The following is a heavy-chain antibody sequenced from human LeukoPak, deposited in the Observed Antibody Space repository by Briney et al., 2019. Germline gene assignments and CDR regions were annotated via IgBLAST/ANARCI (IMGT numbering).Heavy chain of an antibody. CDR3: ARAATHIVGATSFDY. V-gene: IGHV1-46*01. CDR1: GYTFTSYY. CDR2: INPSGGST. D-gene: IGHD1-26*01. Sequence: GASVKVSCKASGYTFTSYYMHWVRQAPGQGLEWMAIINPSGGSTTYAQRFQGRVTVTRDTSTSTVYMEVSSLRPEDTAMYYCARAATHIVGATSFDYWGEGTLVTVSS. J-gene: IGHJ4*02.